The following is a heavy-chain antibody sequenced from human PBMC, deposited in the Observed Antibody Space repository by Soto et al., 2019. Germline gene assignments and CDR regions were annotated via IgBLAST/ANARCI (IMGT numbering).Heavy chain of an antibody. CDR1: GGTFSSYA. CDR3: ARDLPFRIAAAGTLYNWFDP. Sequence: GASVKVSCKASGGTFSSYAISWVRQAPGQGLEWMGGIIPIFGTANYAQKFQGRVTITADESTSTAYMELSSLRSEDTAVYYCARDLPFRIAAAGTLYNWFDPWGQGTLVTVS. D-gene: IGHD6-13*01. V-gene: IGHV1-69*13. J-gene: IGHJ5*02. CDR2: IIPIFGTA.